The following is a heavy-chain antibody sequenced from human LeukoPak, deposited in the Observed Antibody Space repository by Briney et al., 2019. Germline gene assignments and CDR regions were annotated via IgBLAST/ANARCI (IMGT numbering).Heavy chain of an antibody. D-gene: IGHD5-24*01. CDR3: VKGGGGLATITSLQY. Sequence: GGSLRLSCAASGFTLRGYGMHWVRQAPGKGLEWVAFIRYDGSDKSYADSVKGRFSISRDNSKNSLYLQMNSLRREDTALYYCVKGGGGLATITSLQYWGQGTLVTVSS. CDR2: IRYDGSDK. CDR1: GFTLRGYG. V-gene: IGHV3-30*02. J-gene: IGHJ4*02.